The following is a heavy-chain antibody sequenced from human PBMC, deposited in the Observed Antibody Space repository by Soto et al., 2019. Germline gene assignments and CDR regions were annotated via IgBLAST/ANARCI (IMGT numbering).Heavy chain of an antibody. CDR3: ASSVDISGWHDAFNI. V-gene: IGHV4-30-2*01. D-gene: IGHD6-19*01. CDR1: GESISSGGYS. J-gene: IGHJ3*02. Sequence: NPSETLSLTCSVSGESISSGGYSWSWIRQPPGGGLEWLGYIYHSGTTYSNPSLQSRLTMSVDRSKNEFSLNLNSVTAADTALYHCASSVDISGWHDAFNIWGRGTLVTVSS. CDR2: IYHSGTT.